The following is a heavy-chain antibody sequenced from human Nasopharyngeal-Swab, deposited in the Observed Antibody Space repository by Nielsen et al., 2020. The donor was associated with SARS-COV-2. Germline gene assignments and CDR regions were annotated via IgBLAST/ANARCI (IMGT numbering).Heavy chain of an antibody. CDR2: TYYRSTWYN. CDR1: GDSVSSNSAT. Sequence: SQTFSLTCSISGDSVSSNSATRNWIRQSPSRGLEWLGRTYYRSTWYNDYAVSVKSRITINSDTSKNQFSLQLNSVTPEDTAVYYCASDRRSGTSSLRFDCWGQGILVTVSS. J-gene: IGHJ4*02. V-gene: IGHV6-1*01. D-gene: IGHD6-6*01. CDR3: ASDRRSGTSSLRFDC.